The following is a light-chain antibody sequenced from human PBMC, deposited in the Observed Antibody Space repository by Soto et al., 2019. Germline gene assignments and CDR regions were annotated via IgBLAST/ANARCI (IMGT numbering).Light chain of an antibody. J-gene: IGKJ1*01. CDR3: QKYSTYSHT. V-gene: IGKV1-5*01. CDR1: QSVSNW. Sequence: DIQMTQSPSTLSASLGDRVTITCRASQSVSNWLAWYQQKPGKAPKLLIYDASNLESGVPSRFSGSGSGTEFILTISSLQPDDFASYYCQKYSTYSHTFGQGTKVEIK. CDR2: DAS.